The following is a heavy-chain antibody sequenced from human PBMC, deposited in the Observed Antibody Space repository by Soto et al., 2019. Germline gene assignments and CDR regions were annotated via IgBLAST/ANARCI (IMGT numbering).Heavy chain of an antibody. D-gene: IGHD1-26*01. CDR1: GGSFSGYC. Sequence: SETLSLTCAVYGGSFSGYCWSWIRQPPGKGLEWIGEINHSGSTNYNPSLKSRVTISVDTSKNQFSLKLSSVTAADTAVYYCARVRHIVGATHYYYYGMDVWGQGTTVTVSS. V-gene: IGHV4-34*01. J-gene: IGHJ6*02. CDR2: INHSGST. CDR3: ARVRHIVGATHYYYYGMDV.